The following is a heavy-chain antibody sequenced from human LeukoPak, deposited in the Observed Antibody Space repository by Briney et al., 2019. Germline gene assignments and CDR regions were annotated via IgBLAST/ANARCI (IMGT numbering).Heavy chain of an antibody. CDR2: INPNSGGT. Sequence: ASVKVSCKASGYTFTGYYMHWVRQAPGQGLEWMGWINPNSGGTNYAQKLQGRVTMTRDTSISTAYMELSRLRSDDTAVYYCARGQTRLRLGYCSGGSCYGNFDYWGQGTLVTVSS. CDR1: GYTFTGYY. V-gene: IGHV1-2*02. CDR3: ARGQTRLRLGYCSGGSCYGNFDY. J-gene: IGHJ4*02. D-gene: IGHD2-15*01.